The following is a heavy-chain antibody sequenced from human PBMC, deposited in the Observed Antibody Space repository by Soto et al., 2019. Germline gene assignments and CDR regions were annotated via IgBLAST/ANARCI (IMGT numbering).Heavy chain of an antibody. Sequence: GASVKVSCTASGGTFSSYAVSGVRKAPGQQLEWMGGIIPIFGTANYAQKFQGRVTITADESTSTAYMELSSLRSEDTAVYYCARVIAHSYGPGPDYYFDYWGQGTLVTVSS. CDR1: GGTFSSYA. D-gene: IGHD5-18*01. CDR2: IIPIFGTA. V-gene: IGHV1-69*13. J-gene: IGHJ4*02. CDR3: ARVIAHSYGPGPDYYFDY.